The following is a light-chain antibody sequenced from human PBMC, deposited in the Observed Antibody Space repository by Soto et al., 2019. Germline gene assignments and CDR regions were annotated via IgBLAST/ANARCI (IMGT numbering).Light chain of an antibody. CDR1: NIGGKS. V-gene: IGLV3-21*02. J-gene: IGLJ1*01. CDR2: DDS. CDR3: QVWDDNSDHHV. Sequence: SYELTQTSSVSVAPGQPARISCGGNNIGGKSVHWYQQKPGQAPVVVVYDDSDRPSGIPERFSGSNSGNTATLTISRVEAGDEADYHCQVWDDNSDHHVFGTGTKLTVL.